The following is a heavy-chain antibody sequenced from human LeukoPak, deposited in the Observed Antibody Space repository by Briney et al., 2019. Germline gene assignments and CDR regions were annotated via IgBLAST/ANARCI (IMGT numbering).Heavy chain of an antibody. CDR2: IYTSGST. CDR1: GGSISSGDYY. J-gene: IGHJ4*02. Sequence: SETLSLTCTVSGGSISSGDYYWSWIRQPAGKGLEWIGRIYTSGSTNYNPSLKSRVTISVDTSKNQFSLKLSSVTAADTAVYYCARGPYCSSTSCKGSFDYWGQGTLVTVSS. V-gene: IGHV4-61*02. CDR3: ARGPYCSSTSCKGSFDY. D-gene: IGHD2-2*01.